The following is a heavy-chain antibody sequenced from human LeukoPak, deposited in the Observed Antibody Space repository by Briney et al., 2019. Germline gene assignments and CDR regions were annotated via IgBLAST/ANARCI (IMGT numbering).Heavy chain of an antibody. Sequence: PGGSLRLSCAASGFTFSGYGISWVRQAPGKGLEWVSAVSGSGGTTYYADSVKGRFTSSRDNSKNTLYLQLNSLRAEDTAIYYCAKGIMGAPRGLDSWGQGTLVIVSS. CDR3: AKGIMGAPRGLDS. D-gene: IGHD1-26*01. CDR2: VSGSGGTT. V-gene: IGHV3-23*01. J-gene: IGHJ4*02. CDR1: GFTFSGYG.